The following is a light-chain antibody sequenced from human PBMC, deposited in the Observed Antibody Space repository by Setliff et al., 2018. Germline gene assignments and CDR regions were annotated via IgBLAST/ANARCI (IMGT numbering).Light chain of an antibody. CDR3: SSYISSSTFV. J-gene: IGLJ1*01. CDR2: DVS. Sequence: QSALTQPASVSGSPGQSITISCTGTSSDVGGYNYVSWYQQHPGKAPKLMIYDVSKRPSGVSNRFSGSKSGNTASLTISGLPAEDEADYYCSSYISSSTFVFGTGTKVTVL. CDR1: SSDVGGYNY. V-gene: IGLV2-14*01.